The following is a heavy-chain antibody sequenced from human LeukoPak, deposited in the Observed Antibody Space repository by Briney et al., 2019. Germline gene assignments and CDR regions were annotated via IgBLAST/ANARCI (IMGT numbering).Heavy chain of an antibody. CDR1: GYTFTSYG. D-gene: IGHD2-15*01. Sequence: GASVKVSCKASGYTFTSYGISWVRQAPGQGLEWMGGIIPIFGTANYAQKFQGRVTITADESTSTAYMELSSLRSEDTAVYYCARAGRSRGGSPGSYYLDYWGQGTLVTVSS. CDR3: ARAGRSRGGSPGSYYLDY. J-gene: IGHJ4*02. CDR2: IIPIFGTA. V-gene: IGHV1-69*13.